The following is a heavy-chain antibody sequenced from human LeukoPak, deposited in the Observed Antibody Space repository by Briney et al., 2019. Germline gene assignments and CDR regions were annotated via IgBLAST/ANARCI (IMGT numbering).Heavy chain of an antibody. Sequence: GTSLRLPCAASGFTLSSYALHWVRQAPGKGLEWVSVISFDGYGKLYADSVKGRFTVSRDNSKNTLYLRMNSLRDEDTALYYCARRGYYDSSGYLDYWGQGTLVTVSS. V-gene: IGHV3-30-3*01. J-gene: IGHJ4*02. CDR1: GFTLSSYA. CDR3: ARRGYYDSSGYLDY. D-gene: IGHD3-22*01. CDR2: ISFDGYGK.